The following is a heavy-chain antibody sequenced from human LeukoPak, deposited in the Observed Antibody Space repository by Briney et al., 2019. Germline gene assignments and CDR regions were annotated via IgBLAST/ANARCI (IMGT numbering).Heavy chain of an antibody. D-gene: IGHD6-13*01. CDR2: ISAGGGST. CDR1: GFTFSSYA. J-gene: IGHJ4*02. CDR3: AKRIAAAGPYFDY. V-gene: IGHV3-23*01. Sequence: GGSLRLSCAASGFTFSSYAMSWVRQAPGMGLEWVSAISAGGGSTYYADSVKGRFTISRDNSKSTLYLQMNTLRAEDTAVYYCAKRIAAAGPYFDYWGQGTLVTVSS.